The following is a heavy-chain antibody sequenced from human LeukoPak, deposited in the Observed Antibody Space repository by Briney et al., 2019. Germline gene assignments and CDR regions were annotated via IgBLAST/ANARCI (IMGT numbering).Heavy chain of an antibody. D-gene: IGHD3-22*01. J-gene: IGHJ4*02. CDR1: GFTFSSYA. Sequence: GGSLRLSCAASGFTFSSYAMGWVRQAPGKGLEWVSAISGSGGSTYYADSVKGRFTISRDNSKNTLYLQMNSLRAEDTAVYYCAKDRARYYDSSGYSYWGQGTLVTVSS. V-gene: IGHV3-23*01. CDR2: ISGSGGST. CDR3: AKDRARYYDSSGYSY.